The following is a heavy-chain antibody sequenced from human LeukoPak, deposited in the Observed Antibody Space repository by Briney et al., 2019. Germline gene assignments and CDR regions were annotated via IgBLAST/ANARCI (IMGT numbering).Heavy chain of an antibody. CDR1: VDTYSRYA. V-gene: IGHV1-69*04. CDR2: IIHIFGNA. J-gene: IGHJ5*02. D-gene: IGHD3-22*01. Sequence: SVKVSRKASVDTYSRYAISWVPQAPGQGLECMGKIIHIFGNANYAQKFQGRDTITADNSPSTGYIALSSLKSEDTGVYYCARDPNYYYDSSGYSQSWFDPWGQGTLVTVSS. CDR3: ARDPNYYYDSSGYSQSWFDP.